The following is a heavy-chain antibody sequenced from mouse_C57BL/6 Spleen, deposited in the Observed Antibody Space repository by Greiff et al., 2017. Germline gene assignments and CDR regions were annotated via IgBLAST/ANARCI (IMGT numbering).Heavy chain of an antibody. CDR2: INPNNGGT. CDR1: GYTFTDYN. D-gene: IGHD1-1*01. V-gene: IGHV1-22*01. Sequence: VQLQQSGPELVKPGASVKMSCKASGYTFTDYNMHWVKQSHGKSLEWIGYINPNNGGTSYNQKFKGKATLTVNKSSSTAYMELRSLTSEDSAVYYCKYYGSSSWFAYWGQGTLVTVSA. CDR3: KYYGSSSWFAY. J-gene: IGHJ3*01.